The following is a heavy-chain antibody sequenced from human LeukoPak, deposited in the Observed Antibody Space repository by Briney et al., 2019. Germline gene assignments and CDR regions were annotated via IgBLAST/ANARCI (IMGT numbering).Heavy chain of an antibody. CDR1: GGSTSDYY. J-gene: IGHJ4*02. D-gene: IGHD1-1*01. CDR2: IYYRGTT. Sequence: SETLSLTCTVSGGSTSDYYWNWIRRPPGKGLEWIGYIYYRGTTNYNPSLNSRVTISLDSSKNQFSLRLNSVTAADTAVYYCARGPPRTGRERYFDYWGQGTLVSVSS. V-gene: IGHV4-59*01. CDR3: ARGPPRTGRERYFDY.